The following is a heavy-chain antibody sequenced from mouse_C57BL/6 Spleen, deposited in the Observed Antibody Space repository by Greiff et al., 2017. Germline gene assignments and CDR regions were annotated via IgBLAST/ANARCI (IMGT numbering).Heavy chain of an antibody. CDR2: IYPSDSDT. V-gene: IGHV1-61*01. J-gene: IGHJ4*01. CDR1: GYTFTSYW. CDR3: ARYNYYGSRGAMDY. D-gene: IGHD1-1*01. Sequence: QVQLQQPGAELVRPGSSVKLSCKASGYTFTSYWMDWVKQRPGHGLEWIGNIYPSDSDTHYTQKFKDKATLTVDKSSSTAYMHLRSLTSEDSAVYYYARYNYYGSRGAMDYWGQGTSVTVSS.